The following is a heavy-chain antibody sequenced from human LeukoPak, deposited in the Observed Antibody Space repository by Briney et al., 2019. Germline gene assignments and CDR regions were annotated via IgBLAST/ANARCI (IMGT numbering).Heavy chain of an antibody. CDR1: GGSIRSYY. CDR2: IYTSGST. V-gene: IGHV4-4*09. Sequence: SETLSLTCTVSGGSIRSYYWSWIRQPPGKGLEWIGCIYTSGSTNYNPSLKSRVTISVDTSKNQFSLKLSSVTAADRAVYYCAVCRDGYSTFDYWGQGTLVTVSS. CDR3: AVCRDGYSTFDY. D-gene: IGHD5-24*01. J-gene: IGHJ4*02.